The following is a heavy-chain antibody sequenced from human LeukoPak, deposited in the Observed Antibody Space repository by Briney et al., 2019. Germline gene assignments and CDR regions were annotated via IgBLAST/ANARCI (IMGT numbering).Heavy chain of an antibody. Sequence: GGSLRLSCAASGFTFSSYAMSWVRQAPGKGLEWVSAISGSGGSTYYADSVKGRFTTSRDNSKNTLYLQMNSLRAEDTAVYYCAKAGALIPYAYYYYMDVWGKGTTVAVSS. V-gene: IGHV3-23*01. D-gene: IGHD2-2*02. CDR1: GFTFSSYA. CDR3: AKAGALIPYAYYYYMDV. CDR2: ISGSGGST. J-gene: IGHJ6*03.